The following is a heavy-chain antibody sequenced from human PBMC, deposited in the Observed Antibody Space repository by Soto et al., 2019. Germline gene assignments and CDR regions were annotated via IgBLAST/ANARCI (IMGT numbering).Heavy chain of an antibody. Sequence: SVKVSCRLSGHICTEFSIHWVRHAPRQGLEWMGGYDPEGGEENYAQKWNGRVTVTEDTVTDTAYMELSGLKSDETAVYYFATPTPTRGAMITNINFDFWGQRTPVTVSS. V-gene: IGHV1-24*01. CDR1: GHICTEFS. D-gene: IGHD3-10*01. CDR3: ATPTPTRGAMITNINFDF. J-gene: IGHJ4*02. CDR2: YDPEGGEE.